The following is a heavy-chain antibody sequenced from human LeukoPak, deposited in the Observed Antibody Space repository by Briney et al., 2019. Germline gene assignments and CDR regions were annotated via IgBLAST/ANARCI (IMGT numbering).Heavy chain of an antibody. CDR1: GGSFSGYY. Sequence: SETLSLTCAVYGGSFSGYYWSWIRQPPGKGLEWIGEINHSGSTNYNPSLKSRVTISVDTSKNQFSLKLSSVTAADTAVYYCARHGAAVAGYYFDYWGQGTPVTVSS. CDR2: INHSGST. V-gene: IGHV4-34*01. D-gene: IGHD6-19*01. CDR3: ARHGAAVAGYYFDY. J-gene: IGHJ4*02.